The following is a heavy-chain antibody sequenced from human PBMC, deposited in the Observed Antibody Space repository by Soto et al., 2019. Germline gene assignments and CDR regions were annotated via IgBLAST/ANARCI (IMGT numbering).Heavy chain of an antibody. V-gene: IGHV3-74*01. J-gene: IGHJ4*02. Sequence: GGSLRLSCAASGFTFSSYWMHWVRQAPGKGLVWVSRINSDGSTTNYADPVKGRFTISRDNAKNTLYLQMNSLRAEDTAVYYCARVPTGGYDWNWGQGTLVTVSS. CDR3: ARVPTGGYDWN. CDR2: INSDGSTT. CDR1: GFTFSSYW. D-gene: IGHD5-12*01.